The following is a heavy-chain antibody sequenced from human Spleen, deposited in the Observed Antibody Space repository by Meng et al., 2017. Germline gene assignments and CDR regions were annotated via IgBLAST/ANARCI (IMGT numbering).Heavy chain of an antibody. J-gene: IGHJ3*02. CDR1: GASISHSNW. Sequence: GSLRLSCAVSGASISHSNWWSWVRQPPGKGLQWIGDIYHSGTTHYNPSLKSRVNMSVDKSKKQISLKLSSVTAADTAVYYCALPYDSSGYYYGNAFDIWGQGTMVTVSS. D-gene: IGHD3-22*01. V-gene: IGHV4-4*02. CDR2: IYHSGTT. CDR3: ALPYDSSGYYYGNAFDI.